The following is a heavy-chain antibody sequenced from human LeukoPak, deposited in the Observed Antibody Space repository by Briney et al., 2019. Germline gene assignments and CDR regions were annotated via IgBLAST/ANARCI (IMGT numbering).Heavy chain of an antibody. J-gene: IGHJ6*04. CDR2: IIPIFGTA. CDR3: ASGGIAVAASYYYYGMDV. Sequence: GASVKVSCKASGGTFSSYAISWVRQAPGQGLERMGGIIPIFGTANYAQKFQGRVTITADESTSTAYMELSSLRSEDTAVYYCASGGIAVAASYYYYGMDVWGKGTTVTVSS. CDR1: GGTFSSYA. D-gene: IGHD6-19*01. V-gene: IGHV1-69*01.